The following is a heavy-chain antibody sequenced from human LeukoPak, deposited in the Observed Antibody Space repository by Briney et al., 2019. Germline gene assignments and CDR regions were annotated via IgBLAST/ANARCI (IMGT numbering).Heavy chain of an antibody. V-gene: IGHV4-59*01. CDR2: IYSSGST. Sequence: SETLSLTCLVSGGSISSSYWSWIRQPPGKGLEWVGYIYSSGSTNNNPTLKSRVTLSEDTPQTQFSLNLRSVTATATAGYYFARYGRDSSGYVLDYWGQGTLVTVSS. CDR1: GGSISSSY. CDR3: ARYGRDSSGYVLDY. J-gene: IGHJ4*02. D-gene: IGHD3-22*01.